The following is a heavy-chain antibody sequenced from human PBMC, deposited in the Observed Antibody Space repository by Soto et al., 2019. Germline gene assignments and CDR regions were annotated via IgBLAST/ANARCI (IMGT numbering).Heavy chain of an antibody. D-gene: IGHD6-13*01. CDR2: INQDGSAK. Sequence: GSLRLSCAASGFTFSGYWLNWVRQAPGKGLEWVANINQDGSAKNYLDSVRGRFTISRDNAKNSLYLQMNSLRAEDTAVYYCARDPAAAPYYDYWGQGTLVTVSS. V-gene: IGHV3-7*04. J-gene: IGHJ4*02. CDR1: GFTFSGYW. CDR3: ARDPAAAPYYDY.